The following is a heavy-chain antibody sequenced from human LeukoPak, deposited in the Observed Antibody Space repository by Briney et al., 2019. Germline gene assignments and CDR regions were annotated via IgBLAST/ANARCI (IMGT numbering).Heavy chain of an antibody. CDR2: IDPSDSVT. CDR1: GYSFTSYW. CDR3: ARLPLDNWNGVS. Sequence: PGESLKISCQGSGYSFTSYWIIWVRQMPGKRLEWMGRIDPSDSVTNYSPSFQGHVTFSVDKSISTAYLQWSSLTASDTALYYCARLPLDNWNGVSWGQGTLVTVSS. V-gene: IGHV5-10-1*01. D-gene: IGHD1-1*01. J-gene: IGHJ5*02.